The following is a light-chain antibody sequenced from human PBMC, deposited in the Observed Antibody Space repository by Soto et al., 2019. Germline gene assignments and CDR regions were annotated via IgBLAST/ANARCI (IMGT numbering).Light chain of an antibody. CDR1: QFVSTN. J-gene: IGKJ4*01. V-gene: IGKV3-15*01. Sequence: EVVMTQSPATLSVSPGERATLSCRASQFVSTNLAWYQQKPGQAPRLLIYSASTRANVIPARFSGSGSGTDFTLTISSLQSEDSAVYYCQQFNNWPPLTFGGGTKVEIK. CDR2: SAS. CDR3: QQFNNWPPLT.